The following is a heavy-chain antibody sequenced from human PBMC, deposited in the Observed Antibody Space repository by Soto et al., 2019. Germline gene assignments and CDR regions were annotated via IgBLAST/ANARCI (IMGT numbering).Heavy chain of an antibody. V-gene: IGHV4-59*01. D-gene: IGHD6-13*01. CDR2: IYYSGST. J-gene: IGHJ5*02. Sequence: SETLSLTCTVSGGSISSYYWSWIRQPPWKGLEWIGYIYYSGSTNYNPSLKSRVTISVDTSKNQFSLKLSSVTAADTAVYYCARGGGYSSSWYNWFDPWXQGTLVTVSS. CDR1: GGSISSYY. CDR3: ARGGGYSSSWYNWFDP.